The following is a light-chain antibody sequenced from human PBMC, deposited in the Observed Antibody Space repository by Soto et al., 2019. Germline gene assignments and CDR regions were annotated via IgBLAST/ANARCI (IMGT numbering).Light chain of an antibody. V-gene: IGKV3-11*01. Sequence: EIVLTQSPGTLSLSPGERATLSFRASQSVSNNYLAWYQQKPGQAPRLLIYDASNRATGIPARFSGSGSGTDFTLTISSLEPEDFAVYYCQQRSNWSVTFGQGTRLEIK. J-gene: IGKJ5*01. CDR3: QQRSNWSVT. CDR1: QSVSNNY. CDR2: DAS.